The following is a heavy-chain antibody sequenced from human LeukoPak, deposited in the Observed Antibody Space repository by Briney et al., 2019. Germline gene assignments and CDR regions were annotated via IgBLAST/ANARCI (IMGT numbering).Heavy chain of an antibody. CDR3: AKLLAVTNSYYFNY. V-gene: IGHV3-23*01. Sequence: GGSLRLSCVGSEFIFSNYAMSWVRQAPGKGLEWVSAIRANGDRTHYADSVKGRFTISRDNSKNTVYLQMNSQRAEDTAVYYCAKLLAVTNSYYFNYWGQGTLVTVSS. CDR2: IRANGDRT. CDR1: EFIFSNYA. J-gene: IGHJ4*02. D-gene: IGHD6-19*01.